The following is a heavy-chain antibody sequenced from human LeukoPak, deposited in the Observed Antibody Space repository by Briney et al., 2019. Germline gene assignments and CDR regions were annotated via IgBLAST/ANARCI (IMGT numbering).Heavy chain of an antibody. CDR1: GGSISSSSYY. J-gene: IGHJ5*02. CDR2: IYYSGST. V-gene: IGHV4-39*01. Sequence: SETLSLTCAVSGGSISSSSYYGGWVRQPPGKGRGWIGSIYYSGSTYYNPSLKSRVTISVDTSKNQFSLKLSSVTAADTAVYYCARHVNSNYDWFDPWGQGTLVTVSS. D-gene: IGHD4-11*01. CDR3: ARHVNSNYDWFDP.